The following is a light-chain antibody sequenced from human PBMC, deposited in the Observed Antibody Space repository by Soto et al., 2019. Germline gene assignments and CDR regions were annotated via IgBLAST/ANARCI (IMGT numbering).Light chain of an antibody. J-gene: IGLJ1*01. CDR1: SSNIGAGYA. CDR3: QSYDSSLSASYV. Sequence: QSVLTQPPSVSGAPGLRVTISCTGSSSNIGAGYAVHWYQQLPGKAPKLLIYGNTNRPSGVPDRFSGSKSGTSASLAITGLQAEDEADYYCQSYDSSLSASYVFGGGTKVTVL. V-gene: IGLV1-40*01. CDR2: GNT.